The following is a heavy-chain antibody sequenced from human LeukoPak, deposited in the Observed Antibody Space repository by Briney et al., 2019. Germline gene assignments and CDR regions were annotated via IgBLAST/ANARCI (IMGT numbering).Heavy chain of an antibody. D-gene: IGHD4-17*01. CDR1: GYTFTSYA. CDR2: INTNTGNP. CDR3: ARTTVTTEDRDYYYYMDV. Sequence: ASVKVSCKASGYTFTSYAMNWVRQAPGQGLEWMGWINTNTGNPTYAQGFTGRFVFSLDTSVSTAYLQISSLKAEDTAVYYCARTTVTTEDRDYYYYMDVWGKGTTVTVSS. V-gene: IGHV7-4-1*02. J-gene: IGHJ6*03.